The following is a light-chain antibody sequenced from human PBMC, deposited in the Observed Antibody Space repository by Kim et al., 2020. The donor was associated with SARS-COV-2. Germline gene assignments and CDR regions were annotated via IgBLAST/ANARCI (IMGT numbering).Light chain of an antibody. J-gene: IGKJ2*03. V-gene: IGKV3-15*01. CDR3: QQYNNWPYS. Sequence: SLAQGERATLSCRASQSVSSNLAWYQQKPGQAPRLLIYGASTRATGIPARFSGSGSGTEFTLTISSLQSEDFAVYYCQQYNNWPYSFGQGTKLEI. CDR1: QSVSSN. CDR2: GAS.